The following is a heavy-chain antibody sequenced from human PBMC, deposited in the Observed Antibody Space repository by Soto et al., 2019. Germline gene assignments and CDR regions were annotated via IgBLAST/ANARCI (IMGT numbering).Heavy chain of an antibody. V-gene: IGHV2-5*02. CDR2: IYWDDDK. CDR1: GFSLRTSGVG. D-gene: IGHD3-10*01. CDR3: AQRRAPGSPFDY. Sequence: QITLKESGPTLVKTTQTLTLTCSFSGFSLRTSGVGVGWIRQPPGKALEWLALIYWDDDKRYSPSLRSRLTITKDTSKNQVFLTMTNMDPVDTATYYCAQRRAPGSPFDYWGQGTLVTVTS. J-gene: IGHJ4*02.